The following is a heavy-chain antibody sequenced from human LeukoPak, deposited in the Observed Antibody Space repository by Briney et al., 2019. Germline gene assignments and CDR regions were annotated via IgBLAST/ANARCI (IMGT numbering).Heavy chain of an antibody. V-gene: IGHV3-33*01. CDR1: GFTFGTYG. J-gene: IGHJ4*02. Sequence: PGGSLRLSCAASGFTFGTYGMHWVRQAPGKGLEWVAVIWYDGSNKYYADSVKGRFTISRDNSKNTLYLQMNSLRAEDTAVYYCARVGVEYYYDSSGLDYWGQGTLVTVSS. CDR2: IWYDGSNK. D-gene: IGHD3-22*01. CDR3: ARVGVEYYYDSSGLDY.